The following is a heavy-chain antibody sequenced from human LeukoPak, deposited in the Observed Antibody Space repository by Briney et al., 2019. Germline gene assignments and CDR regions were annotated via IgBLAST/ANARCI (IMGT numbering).Heavy chain of an antibody. J-gene: IGHJ4*02. Sequence: PGGSLRLSYAASGFTFSTYGIHWVRQAPGKGLEWVAVISYDGSNKYYADSVKGRFTISRDNSKNTLYLQMNSLRAEDTAVYYCAKVICGGGSCYSGSEAFDYWGQGTLVTVSS. CDR3: AKVICGGGSCYSGSEAFDY. V-gene: IGHV3-30*18. D-gene: IGHD2-15*01. CDR2: ISYDGSNK. CDR1: GFTFSTYG.